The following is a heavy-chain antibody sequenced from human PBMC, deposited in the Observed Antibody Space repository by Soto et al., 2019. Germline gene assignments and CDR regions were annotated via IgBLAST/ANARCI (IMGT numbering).Heavy chain of an antibody. Sequence: PSETLSLTCIVSGGSISNYYWSWIRQPPGKGLEWIGYIYYSGSTNYNPSLTSRVTISVDTSKNQFSLKLSSVTAADTAVYYCARHRYRYRLYYFDYWGQGTLVTVSS. D-gene: IGHD5-18*01. CDR3: ARHRYRYRLYYFDY. CDR1: GGSISNYY. J-gene: IGHJ4*02. V-gene: IGHV4-59*08. CDR2: IYYSGST.